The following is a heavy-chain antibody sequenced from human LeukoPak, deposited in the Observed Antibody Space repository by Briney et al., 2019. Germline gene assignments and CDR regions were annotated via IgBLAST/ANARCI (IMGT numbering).Heavy chain of an antibody. CDR1: GFTFSSYW. J-gene: IGHJ6*02. CDR3: TRDLMDYDVSTGLHHYYMDV. CDR2: INGDGRNI. V-gene: IGHV3-74*01. D-gene: IGHD3-9*01. Sequence: GGSLRLSCVASGFTFSSYWMHWVRQDPRKGLVWVSRINGDGRNINYADSARGRFTISGDNAKNTLYLQMNTLRVEDTAVYYCTRDLMDYDVSTGLHHYYMDVWGQGTTVTVSS.